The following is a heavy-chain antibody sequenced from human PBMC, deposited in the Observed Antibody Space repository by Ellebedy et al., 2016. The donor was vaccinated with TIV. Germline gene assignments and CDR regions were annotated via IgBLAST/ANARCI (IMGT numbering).Heavy chain of an antibody. CDR3: TTGYFGVVNDAFDI. CDR2: IKSKTDGGTT. V-gene: IGHV3-15*07. J-gene: IGHJ3*02. D-gene: IGHD3-3*01. CDR1: GFTFSNAW. Sequence: PGGSLRLSCAASGFTFSNAWMNWVRQAPGKGLEWVGRIKSKTDGGTTDYAAPVKGRFTISRDDSKNTLYLQMNSLKTEDTAVYYCTTGYFGVVNDAFDIWGQGTMVTVSS.